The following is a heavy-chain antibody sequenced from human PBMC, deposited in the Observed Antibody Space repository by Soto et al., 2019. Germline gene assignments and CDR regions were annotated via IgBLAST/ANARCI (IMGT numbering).Heavy chain of an antibody. D-gene: IGHD2-21*01. V-gene: IGHV4-31*03. Sequence: QVQLQESGPGLVKPSQTLSLTCTVSGGSISSGGYYWSWIRQHPGKGLEWIGYIYYSGSTNYNPSLKSRVTISVDTSKNQFSLKLSSVTAADTAVYYCARGCGGDCYYYGMDVWGQGTTVTVSS. CDR2: IYYSGST. CDR3: ARGCGGDCYYYGMDV. CDR1: GGSISSGGYY. J-gene: IGHJ6*02.